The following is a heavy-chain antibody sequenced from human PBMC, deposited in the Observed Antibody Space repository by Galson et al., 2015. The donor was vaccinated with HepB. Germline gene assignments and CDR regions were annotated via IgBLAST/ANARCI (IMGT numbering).Heavy chain of an antibody. CDR2: ISGAGVST. Sequence: SLRLSCAASGITFRSNAMSWVRQAPGKGLEWVSTISGAGVSTYYADSVNGRFTISRDNSNNRLFLQMNSLRVEGTAVYYCAKDNPDVNDPYYYFGMDVWGQGTTVTVSS. D-gene: IGHD1-1*01. J-gene: IGHJ6*02. CDR3: AKDNPDVNDPYYYFGMDV. CDR1: GITFRSNA. V-gene: IGHV3-23*01.